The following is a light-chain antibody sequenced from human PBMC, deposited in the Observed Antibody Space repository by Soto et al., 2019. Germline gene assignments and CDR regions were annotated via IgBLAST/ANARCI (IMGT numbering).Light chain of an antibody. CDR3: QSYDSSLSGWV. CDR2: GNS. V-gene: IGLV1-40*01. J-gene: IGLJ3*02. CDR1: SSNIGASSD. Sequence: QSVLTQPPSVSGAPGQRVTISCTGRSSNIGASSDVHWYQQLPGTAPKLLIYGNSNRPSGVPDRFSGSKSGTSSSLAITGLQAEDEADYYCQSYDSSLSGWVFGGGTKLTVL.